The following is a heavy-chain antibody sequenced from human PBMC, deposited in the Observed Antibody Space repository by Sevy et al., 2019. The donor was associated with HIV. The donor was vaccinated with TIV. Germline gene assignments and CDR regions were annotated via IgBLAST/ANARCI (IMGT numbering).Heavy chain of an antibody. V-gene: IGHV3-30*02. CDR1: GFTFSSYG. CDR3: AKEPADYGDYEYFDY. Sequence: GGSLRLSCAASGFTFSSYGMHWVRQAPGKGLEWVAFIRYDGSNKYYADSVKGRFTISRDNSKNPLYLQMNSLRAEDTAVYYCAKEPADYGDYEYFDYWGQGTLVTVSS. J-gene: IGHJ4*02. D-gene: IGHD4-17*01. CDR2: IRYDGSNK.